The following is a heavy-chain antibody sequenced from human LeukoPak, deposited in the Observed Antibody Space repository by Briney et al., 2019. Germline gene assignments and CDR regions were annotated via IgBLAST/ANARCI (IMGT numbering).Heavy chain of an antibody. J-gene: IGHJ4*02. CDR3: ASSYGSNKNPFEY. CDR2: LSGSGGAT. Sequence: PGGSLRLSCEASEFTFSRFAMSWIRQPPGTGLEWVSTLSGSGGATYYADSVKGRFTTSRDNSKNTLYLQMGSLRAEDTAVYYCASSYGSNKNPFEYWGQGTLVTVSS. CDR1: EFTFSRFA. V-gene: IGHV3-23*01. D-gene: IGHD4-23*01.